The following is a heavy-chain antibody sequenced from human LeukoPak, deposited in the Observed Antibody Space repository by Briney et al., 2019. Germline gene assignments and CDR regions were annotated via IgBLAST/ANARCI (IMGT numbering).Heavy chain of an antibody. Sequence: GGSLRLSCAASGFTFSSYWMSWVRQAPGKGLEWVANIKQDGSEKYYVDSVKGRFTISRDNAKNSLYLQMNSLRAEDTAVYYCARVRDSSSWYARYYYMDVWGKGTTVTVSS. CDR1: GFTFSSYW. J-gene: IGHJ6*03. D-gene: IGHD6-13*01. CDR2: IKQDGSEK. V-gene: IGHV3-7*01. CDR3: ARVRDSSSWYARYYYMDV.